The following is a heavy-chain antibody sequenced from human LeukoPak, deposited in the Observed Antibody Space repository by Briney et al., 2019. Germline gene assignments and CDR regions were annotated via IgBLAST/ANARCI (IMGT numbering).Heavy chain of an antibody. V-gene: IGHV4-59*01. Sequence: NPSETLSLTCTVSGGSISSYYWSWIRQPPGKGLEWIGYIYYSGSTNYNPSLKSRVTISVDTSKNQFSLKLSSVTAADTAVYYCARDGSPPYNWNDAHYFDYWGQGTLVTVSS. CDR3: ARDGSPPYNWNDAHYFDY. CDR2: IYYSGST. D-gene: IGHD1-20*01. J-gene: IGHJ4*02. CDR1: GGSISSYY.